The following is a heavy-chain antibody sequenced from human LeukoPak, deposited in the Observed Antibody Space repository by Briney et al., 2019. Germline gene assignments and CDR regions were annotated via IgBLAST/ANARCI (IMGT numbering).Heavy chain of an antibody. V-gene: IGHV1-46*01. CDR2: INPSGSST. CDR3: ARSLSGSSDY. CDR1: GYTCTSYY. J-gene: IGHJ4*02. Sequence: ASVKVSCKASGYTCTSYYMHWVRQAPGQGLEWMGIINPSGSSTSYAQNFQGRVTMNRDTSTSTVYMELSSLRSEDTAVYYCARSLSGSSDYWGQGTLVTVSS. D-gene: IGHD3-10*01.